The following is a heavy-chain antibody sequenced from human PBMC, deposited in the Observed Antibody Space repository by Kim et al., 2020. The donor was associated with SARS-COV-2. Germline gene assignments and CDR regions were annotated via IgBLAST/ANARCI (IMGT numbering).Heavy chain of an antibody. V-gene: IGHV4-34*01. CDR3: ARGYYYGSGSYYSGIDY. CDR1: GGSFSGYY. CDR2: INHSGST. J-gene: IGHJ4*03. D-gene: IGHD3-10*01. Sequence: SETLSLTCAVYGGSFSGYYWSWIRQPPGKGLEWIGEINHSGSTNYNPSLKSRVTISVDTSKNQFSLKLSSVTAADTAVYYCARGYYYGSGSYYSGIDYWGQGTLVTVSS.